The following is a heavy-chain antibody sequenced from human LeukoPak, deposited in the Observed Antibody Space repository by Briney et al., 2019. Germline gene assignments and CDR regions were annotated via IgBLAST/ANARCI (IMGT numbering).Heavy chain of an antibody. CDR2: INTNTGNP. D-gene: IGHD1-26*01. V-gene: IGHV7-4-1*02. Sequence: ASVKVSCKASGYTFTSYPMNWVRQAPGQGLEWMGWINTNTGNPTYAQGFTGRSVFSLDTSVSTAYLQISSLKAEDTAVYYCARVVGPFVLDAFDIWGQGTMVTVSS. J-gene: IGHJ3*02. CDR3: ARVVGPFVLDAFDI. CDR1: GYTFTSYP.